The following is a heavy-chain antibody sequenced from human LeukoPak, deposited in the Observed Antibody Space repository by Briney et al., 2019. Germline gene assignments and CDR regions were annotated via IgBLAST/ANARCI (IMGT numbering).Heavy chain of an antibody. D-gene: IGHD2-15*01. CDR3: AREGCSGGSCYWFDP. V-gene: IGHV1-18*01. Sequence: ASVKVSCMASGYTFTSYGISWVRQAPGQGLEWMGWISAYNGNINYAQKLQGRVTMTTDTSTSTAYMELRSLRSDDTAVYYCAREGCSGGSCYWFDPWGQGTLVTVSS. J-gene: IGHJ5*02. CDR2: ISAYNGNI. CDR1: GYTFTSYG.